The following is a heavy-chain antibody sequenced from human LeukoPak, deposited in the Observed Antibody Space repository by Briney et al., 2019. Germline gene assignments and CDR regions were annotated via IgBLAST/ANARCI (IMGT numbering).Heavy chain of an antibody. Sequence: SGTLSLTCAVSGGSISSSNWRSWVRQPPGKGLEWIGEIYHSGSTNYNPSLKSRVTISVDKSKNQFSLKLSSVTAADTAVYYCARDPGSLYDILTGYYKGGDYWGQGTLVTVSS. CDR1: GGSISSSNW. CDR2: IYHSGST. J-gene: IGHJ4*02. V-gene: IGHV4-4*02. D-gene: IGHD3-9*01. CDR3: ARDPGSLYDILTGYYKGGDY.